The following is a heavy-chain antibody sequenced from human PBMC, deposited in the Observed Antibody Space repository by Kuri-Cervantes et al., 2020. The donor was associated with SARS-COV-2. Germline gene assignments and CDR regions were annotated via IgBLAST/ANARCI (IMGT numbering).Heavy chain of an antibody. J-gene: IGHJ3*02. CDR1: GGSISSYY. V-gene: IGHV4-59*01. CDR2: IYYSGST. CDR3: ARVPRFCTNGVCYAFDI. D-gene: IGHD2-8*01. Sequence: ESLKISCTVSGGSISSYYWSWIRQPPGKGLEWIGYIYYSGSTNYNPSLKSRVTISVDTSKNQFSLKLSSVTAADTAVYYCARVPRFCTNGVCYAFDIWGRGTMVTVSS.